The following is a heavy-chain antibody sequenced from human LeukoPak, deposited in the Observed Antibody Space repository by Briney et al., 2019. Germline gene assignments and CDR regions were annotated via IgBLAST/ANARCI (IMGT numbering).Heavy chain of an antibody. CDR3: AKDGRSTERGGGAFDI. Sequence: GGSLRLSCAASGFTFSGSAMHWVRQASGKGLEWVGRIRSKANSYATAYAASVKGRFTISRDDSKNTAYLQMNSLRVEDTAVYYCAKDGRSTERGGGAFDIWGQGTMVTVSS. V-gene: IGHV3-73*01. CDR2: IRSKANSYAT. D-gene: IGHD3-16*01. CDR1: GFTFSGSA. J-gene: IGHJ3*02.